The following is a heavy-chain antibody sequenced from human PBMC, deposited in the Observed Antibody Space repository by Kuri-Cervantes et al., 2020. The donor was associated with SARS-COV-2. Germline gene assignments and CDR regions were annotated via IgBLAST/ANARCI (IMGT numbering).Heavy chain of an antibody. CDR1: GGSISSYY. CDR3: ARDRVGVHDC. V-gene: IGHV4-59*01. Sequence: ESLKISCSVPGGSISSYYWGWIRQPPGKGLEWIGYFYSSGVTNYNPSLKSRVTISVDTSKNQLSLILSSVTAEDTAVYYCARDRVGVHDCWGQGTLVTVSS. J-gene: IGHJ4*02. CDR2: FYSSGVT. D-gene: IGHD2-21*01.